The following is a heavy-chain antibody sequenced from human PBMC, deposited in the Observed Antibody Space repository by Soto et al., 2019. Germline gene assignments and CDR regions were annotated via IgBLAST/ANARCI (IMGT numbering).Heavy chain of an antibody. CDR3: ARSKVVVTAMSKSEFDY. CDR2: IIPILGIA. Sequence: QVQLVQSGAEVKKPGSSVKVSCKASGGTFSSYTISWVRQAPGQGLEWMGRIIPILGIANYAQKFQGRVTITADKSTSTAYMELSSLRSEDTAVYYCARSKVVVTAMSKSEFDYWGQGTLVTVSS. D-gene: IGHD2-21*02. J-gene: IGHJ4*02. V-gene: IGHV1-69*02. CDR1: GGTFSSYT.